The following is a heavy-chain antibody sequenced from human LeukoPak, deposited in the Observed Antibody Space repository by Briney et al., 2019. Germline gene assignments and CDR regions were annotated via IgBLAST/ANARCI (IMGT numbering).Heavy chain of an antibody. CDR1: GYTFTSYG. J-gene: IGHJ4*02. D-gene: IGHD3-16*02. CDR2: ISAYNGNT. V-gene: IGHV1-18*01. Sequence: GASVKVSCKASGYTFTSYGISWVRQAPGQGLEWMGWISAYNGNTNYAQKLQGRVTMTTDTSTSTAYMELRSLRSDDTAVCYCARGGPYYVWGSYRPIDYWGQGTLVTVSS. CDR3: ARGGPYYVWGSYRPIDY.